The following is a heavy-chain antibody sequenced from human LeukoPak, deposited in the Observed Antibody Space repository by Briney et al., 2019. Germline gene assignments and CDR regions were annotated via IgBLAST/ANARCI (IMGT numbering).Heavy chain of an antibody. CDR1: GFTFSSYG. Sequence: GGSLRLSCAASGFTFSSYGMHWVRQAPGKGLEWVAVIWYGGSNKYYADSVKGRFTISRDNSKNTLYLQMNSLRAEDTAVYYCAKERAIAARPGMPDYWGQGTLVTVSS. D-gene: IGHD6-6*01. V-gene: IGHV3-30*02. J-gene: IGHJ4*02. CDR3: AKERAIAARPGMPDY. CDR2: IWYGGSNK.